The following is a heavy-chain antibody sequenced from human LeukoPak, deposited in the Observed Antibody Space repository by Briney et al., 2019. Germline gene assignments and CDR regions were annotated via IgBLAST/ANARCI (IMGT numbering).Heavy chain of an antibody. D-gene: IGHD1-14*01. CDR2: INPNSGGT. V-gene: IGHV1-2*02. CDR3: ARDEPHAFDI. J-gene: IGHJ3*02. Sequence: ASVKVSCKASGYTFTGYYMHWVRQAPGQGLEWMGWINPNSGGTNYAQKFQGRVTLTRVMSTSTDYLELSSLRSEDTAVYYCARDEPHAFDIWGQGTMVTVSS. CDR1: GYTFTGYY.